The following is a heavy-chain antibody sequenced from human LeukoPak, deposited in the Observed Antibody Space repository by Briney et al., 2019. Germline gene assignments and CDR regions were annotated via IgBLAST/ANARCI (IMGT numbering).Heavy chain of an antibody. CDR3: AKGGQDWLLSDQDFDY. CDR1: GFTFSSYR. J-gene: IGHJ4*02. V-gene: IGHV3-21*04. D-gene: IGHD3-9*01. CDR2: ISSSSSYI. Sequence: TGGSLRLSCAASGFTFSSYRMNWVRQAPGKGLEWVSSISSSSSYIYYADSVKGRFTISRDNSKNTLYLQMNSLRAEDTAVYYCAKGGQDWLLSDQDFDYWGQGTLVTVSS.